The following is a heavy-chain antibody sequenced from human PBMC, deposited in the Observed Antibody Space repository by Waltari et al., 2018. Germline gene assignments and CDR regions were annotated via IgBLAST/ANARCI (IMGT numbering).Heavy chain of an antibody. CDR3: ARDRGRGLYLDT. D-gene: IGHD2-15*01. CDR2: VVPSGRT. V-gene: IGHV4-4*02. CDR1: GDSVRSPSW. J-gene: IGHJ1*01. Sequence: QFQLQESGPGLVKPSGTLSPNCTVSGDSVRSPSWWSWVRQSPQKGLEWLGQVVPSGRTNYGPSFASRVTVSVDTSNNLFSLTMTSATAADTAIYFCARDRGRGLYLDTWGPGTLVTVSP.